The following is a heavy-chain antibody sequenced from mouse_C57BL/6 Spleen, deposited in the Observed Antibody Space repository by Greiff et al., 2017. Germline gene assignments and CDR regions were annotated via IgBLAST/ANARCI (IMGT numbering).Heavy chain of an antibody. V-gene: IGHV1-7*01. Sequence: VQLQQSGAELAKPGASVKLSCKASGYTFTSYWMHWVKQRPGQGLEWIGYINPSSGYTKYNQKFKDKATLTADKSSSTAYMQLSSLTYEDSAVYYCARDDYPRNYAMDYWGQGTSVTVSS. D-gene: IGHD2-4*01. CDR2: INPSSGYT. CDR1: GYTFTSYW. CDR3: ARDDYPRNYAMDY. J-gene: IGHJ4*01.